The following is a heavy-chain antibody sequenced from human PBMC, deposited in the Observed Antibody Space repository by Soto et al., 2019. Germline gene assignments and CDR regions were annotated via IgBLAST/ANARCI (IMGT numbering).Heavy chain of an antibody. D-gene: IGHD2-21*02. J-gene: IGHJ6*02. Sequence: PSETLSLTCTVSGGSISSYYWSWIRQPPGKGLEWIGYIYYSGSTNYNPSLKSRVTISVDTSKNQFSLKLSSVTAADTAVYYCARLRAYCGGDCYNYGMDVWGQGTTVTVSS. CDR2: IYYSGST. CDR3: ARLRAYCGGDCYNYGMDV. V-gene: IGHV4-59*08. CDR1: GGSISSYY.